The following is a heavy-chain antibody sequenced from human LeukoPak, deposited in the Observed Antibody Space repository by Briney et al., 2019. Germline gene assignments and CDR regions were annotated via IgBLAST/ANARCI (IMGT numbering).Heavy chain of an antibody. J-gene: IGHJ6*03. Sequence: PSETLSLTCTVSGGSISRYYWSWIRQPPGKGLEWFGYVYDSGTTNYNPSLKSRVTISVDTSKNQFSLKLSSVTAADTAVYYCARVSWFPGTSYYYMDVWGKGTTVTVS. CDR2: VYDSGTT. D-gene: IGHD1-1*01. CDR1: GGSISRYY. V-gene: IGHV4-59*01. CDR3: ARVSWFPGTSYYYMDV.